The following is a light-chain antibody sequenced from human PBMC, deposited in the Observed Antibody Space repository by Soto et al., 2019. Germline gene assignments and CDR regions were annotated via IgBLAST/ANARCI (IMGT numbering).Light chain of an antibody. V-gene: IGKV3-20*01. CDR1: QSVSSSY. J-gene: IGKJ1*01. Sequence: IXXXXXPXTLSLSPGERATLSCRASQSVSSSYLAWYQQKPGQAPRLLIYGASSRATGIPDRFSGSGSGTDFTLTISTLEPEDFAVYYCQQYGSSPRTFGQGTKVGIK. CDR2: GAS. CDR3: QQYGSSPRT.